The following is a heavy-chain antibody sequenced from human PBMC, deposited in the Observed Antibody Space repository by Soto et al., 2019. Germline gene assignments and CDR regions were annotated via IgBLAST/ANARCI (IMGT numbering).Heavy chain of an antibody. Sequence: GGSLRLSCAVSGFTVRSYYMNWVRQAPGRGLEWVSIIYSGGNTYYADSVRGRFTISRDNSKNTLYLQMNSLRAEDTAVYYCAHSSGPYYFDYWGQGTLVTVSS. D-gene: IGHD3-22*01. V-gene: IGHV3-53*01. CDR1: GFTVRSYY. CDR3: AHSSGPYYFDY. CDR2: IYSGGNT. J-gene: IGHJ4*02.